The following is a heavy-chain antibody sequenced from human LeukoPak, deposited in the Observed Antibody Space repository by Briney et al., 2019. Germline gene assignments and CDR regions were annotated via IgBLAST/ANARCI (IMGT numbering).Heavy chain of an antibody. V-gene: IGHV4-59*02. J-gene: IGHJ4*02. CDR2: IYYSGST. CDR3: ARVRRSGSYPSYFDY. CDR1: GGSVSSYY. D-gene: IGHD3-22*01. Sequence: PETLSLTCTVSGGSVSSYYWSWIRQAPEKGLEWIGYIYYSGSTSYNPSLKSRVSISVDTSNNQFSLKLTSVTAADTAVYYCARVRRSGSYPSYFDYWGQGTLVTVSS.